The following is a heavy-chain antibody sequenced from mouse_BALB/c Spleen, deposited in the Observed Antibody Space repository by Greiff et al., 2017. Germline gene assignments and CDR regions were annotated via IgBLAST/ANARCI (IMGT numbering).Heavy chain of an antibody. CDR1: GFTFSDYY. CDR2: ISDGGSYT. V-gene: IGHV5-4*02. J-gene: IGHJ4*01. Sequence: DVQLVESGGGLVKPGGSLKLSCAASGFTFSDYYMYWVRQTPEKRLEWVATISDGGSYTYYPDSVKGRFTISRDNAKNNLYLQMSSLKSEDTAMYYCAPYAMDYWGQGTSVTVSS. CDR3: APYAMDY.